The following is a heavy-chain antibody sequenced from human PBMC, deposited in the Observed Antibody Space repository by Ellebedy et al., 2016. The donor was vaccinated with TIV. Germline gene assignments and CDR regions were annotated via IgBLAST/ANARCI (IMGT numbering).Heavy chain of an antibody. CDR3: AKDFRGTYYYFDY. Sequence: PGGSLRLSCAASGFTFSNYAMGWVRQAPGKGLEWVADITYGGTAKIYADSVRGRFTISRDNSKNTLYLQMTSLKAEDTAVYYCAKDFRGTYYYFDYWGQGILVTVSP. V-gene: IGHV3-23*01. CDR2: ITYGGTAK. D-gene: IGHD2-21*01. J-gene: IGHJ4*02. CDR1: GFTFSNYA.